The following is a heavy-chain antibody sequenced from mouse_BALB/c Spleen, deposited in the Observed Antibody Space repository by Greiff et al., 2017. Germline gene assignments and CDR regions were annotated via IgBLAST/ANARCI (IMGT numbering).Heavy chain of an antibody. Sequence: VQLQESGPGLVAPSQSLSITCTVSGFSLTSYGVHWVRQPPGKGLEWLGVIWAGGSTNYNSALMSRLSISKDNSKSQVFLKMNSLQTDDTAMYYCARDGADSAYYYGSSYPFAYWGQGTLVTVSA. D-gene: IGHD1-1*01. CDR1: GFSLTSYG. CDR3: ARDGADSAYYYGSSYPFAY. CDR2: IWAGGST. V-gene: IGHV2-9*02. J-gene: IGHJ3*01.